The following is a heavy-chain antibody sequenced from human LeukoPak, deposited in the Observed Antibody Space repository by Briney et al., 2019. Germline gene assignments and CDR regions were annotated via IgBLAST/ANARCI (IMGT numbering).Heavy chain of an antibody. CDR1: GGSISSYH. J-gene: IGHJ3*02. V-gene: IGHV4-4*07. CDR2: LYTSGGT. Sequence: PSETLSLTCTVSGGSISSYHWSWIRQPAGKGLEWIGRLYTSGGTNYNPSLKSRVSMSVDTSKSQFSLELNSVTAADTAVYYCAGSGSYANDAFHIWGQGTMVTVSS. D-gene: IGHD1-26*01. CDR3: AGSGSYANDAFHI.